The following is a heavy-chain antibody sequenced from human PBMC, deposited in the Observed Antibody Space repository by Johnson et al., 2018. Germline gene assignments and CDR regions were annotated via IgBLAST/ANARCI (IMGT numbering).Heavy chain of an antibody. D-gene: IGHD2-2*01. CDR2: IKQDGSEK. Sequence: VQLVQSGGGLVQPGGSLRLSCVGSGFTFSSYWMSWVRQAPGKGLEWVANIKQDGSEKYYVDSVKGRFTISRDNAKNSLYLQRKSLGAGDTAVYYCARDRSSLVVPAAGAFDIWGQGTMVTVSS. V-gene: IGHV3-7*01. J-gene: IGHJ3*02. CDR1: GFTFSSYW. CDR3: ARDRSSLVVPAAGAFDI.